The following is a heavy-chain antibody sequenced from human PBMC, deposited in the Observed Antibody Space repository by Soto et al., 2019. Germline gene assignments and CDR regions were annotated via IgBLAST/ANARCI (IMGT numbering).Heavy chain of an antibody. Sequence: QVQLVQSGAEVKKPGSSVRVSCKASGDTFTFYSINWVRQAPGLGLEWMGRINPILSMSNYAQRFQGRVTMTADKSTRTAYMDLSSLRPEDTAMYYCASSYGSGYWAFDYWGQGALVTVSS. D-gene: IGHD3-10*01. CDR2: INPILSMS. CDR1: GDTFTFYS. CDR3: ASSYGSGYWAFDY. J-gene: IGHJ4*02. V-gene: IGHV1-69*02.